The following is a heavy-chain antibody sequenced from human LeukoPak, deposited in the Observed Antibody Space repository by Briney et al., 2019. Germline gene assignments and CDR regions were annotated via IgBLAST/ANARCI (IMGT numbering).Heavy chain of an antibody. CDR1: GFTFSSYS. CDR3: ARDCSGGSCYYSMAFDY. J-gene: IGHJ4*02. D-gene: IGHD2-15*01. Sequence: GGSLRLSCAASGFTFSSYSMNWVRQAPGKGLEWVSSISSSSSYIYYADSVKGRFTISRDNAKNSLYLQMNSLRAEDTAVYYCARDCSGGSCYYSMAFDYCGQGTLVTVSS. CDR2: ISSSSSYI. V-gene: IGHV3-21*01.